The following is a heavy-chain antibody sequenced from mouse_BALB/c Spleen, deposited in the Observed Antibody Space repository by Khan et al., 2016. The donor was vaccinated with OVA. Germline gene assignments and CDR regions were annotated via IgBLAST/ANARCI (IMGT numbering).Heavy chain of an antibody. D-gene: IGHD1-1*01. CDR1: GFTFSTYG. CDR2: ISSGGSYT. CDR3: TRLAYYYDSEGFAY. J-gene: IGHJ3*01. V-gene: IGHV5-6*01. Sequence: EVELVESGGDLVKPGGSLKLSCAASGFTFSTYGMSWVRQTPDKRLEWVATISSGGSYTYYPDSVTGRFTISRDNAKNTLYLQMSSLKSEDIAMYYCTRLAYYYDSEGFAYWGQGTLVTVST.